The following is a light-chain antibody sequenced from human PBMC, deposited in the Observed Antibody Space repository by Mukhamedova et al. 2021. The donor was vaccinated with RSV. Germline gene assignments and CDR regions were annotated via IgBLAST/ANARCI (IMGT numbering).Light chain of an antibody. J-gene: IGKJ1*01. CDR2: GAS. Sequence: WERATLSCRASQSVSSNLAWYQQKPGQAPRLLIYGASTRATGIPARFSGSGSGTEFTLTISSMQSEDFAVYYCQQYNNWPCTFGQG. CDR1: QSVSSN. CDR3: QQYNNWPCT. V-gene: IGKV3-15*01.